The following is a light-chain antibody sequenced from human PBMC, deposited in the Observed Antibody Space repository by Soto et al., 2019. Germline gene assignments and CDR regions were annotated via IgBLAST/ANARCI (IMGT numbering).Light chain of an antibody. CDR2: AAS. CDR1: QSISNY. V-gene: IGKV1-39*01. J-gene: IGKJ4*01. CDR3: QQSYSSWAT. Sequence: DLPMTQSPSSLSASVGDRVTITCRARQSISNYLNWYQLKPGKVPKLLIYAASTLQTGVPSRFSGSGSGTDFTLTISSLQPEDSASYYCQQSYSSWATFGGGTKVEIK.